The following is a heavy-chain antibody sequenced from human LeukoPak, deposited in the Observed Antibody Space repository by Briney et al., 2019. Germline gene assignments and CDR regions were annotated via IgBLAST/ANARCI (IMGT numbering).Heavy chain of an antibody. CDR2: INTDGSRT. Sequence: PGGSLRLSCAASGFTFSRYWMHWVRQAPGRGLVWVSRINTDGSRTDYADSVKGRFTISRDNAKNTPYLQMNSLGAEDTAVYYCASDFTGYDDYWGQGTLVSVSS. V-gene: IGHV3-74*01. CDR1: GFTFSRYW. CDR3: ASDFTGYDDY. J-gene: IGHJ4*02. D-gene: IGHD3-9*01.